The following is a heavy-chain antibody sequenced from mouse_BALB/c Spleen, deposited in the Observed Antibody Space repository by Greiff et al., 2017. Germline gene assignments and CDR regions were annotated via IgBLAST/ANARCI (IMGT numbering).Heavy chain of an antibody. CDR1: GFTFSSYA. V-gene: IGHV5-12-1*01. CDR3: ASSTMIYAMDY. J-gene: IGHJ4*01. Sequence: EVHLVESGGGLVKPGGSLKLSCAASGFTFSSYAMSWVRQTPEKRLEWVASISSGGGSTYYPDTVKGRFTISRDNAKNTLYLQMSSLKSEDTAMYYCASSTMIYAMDYWGQGTSVTVSS. D-gene: IGHD2-4*01. CDR2: ISSGGGST.